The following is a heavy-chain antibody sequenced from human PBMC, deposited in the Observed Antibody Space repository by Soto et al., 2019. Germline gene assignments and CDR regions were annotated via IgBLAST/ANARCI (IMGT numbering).Heavy chain of an antibody. CDR1: GYTFTSYG. V-gene: IGHV1-18*01. Sequence: GASVKVSCKASGYTFTSYGISWVRQAPGQGLEWMGWISAYNGNTNYAQKLQGRVTMTTDTSTSTAYMELRSLRSDDTAVYYCARGAKGDYVPHYYMDVWGKGTTVTVSS. CDR3: ARGAKGDYVPHYYMDV. D-gene: IGHD4-17*01. CDR2: ISAYNGNT. J-gene: IGHJ6*03.